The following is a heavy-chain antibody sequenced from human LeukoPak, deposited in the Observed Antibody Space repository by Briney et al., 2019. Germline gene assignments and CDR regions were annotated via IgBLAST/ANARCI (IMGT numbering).Heavy chain of an antibody. D-gene: IGHD3-9*01. V-gene: IGHV3-23*01. CDR2: ISGSGGST. Sequence: QPGGSLRLSCAASGFTFSSYALSWVRQAPGKGLEWVSAISGSGGSTYYADSVKGRFTISRDNSKNTLYLQMNSLRAEDTAVYYCAKGGVLRYFDWLFKNFDYWGQGTLVTVSS. CDR3: AKGGVLRYFDWLFKNFDY. CDR1: GFTFSSYA. J-gene: IGHJ4*02.